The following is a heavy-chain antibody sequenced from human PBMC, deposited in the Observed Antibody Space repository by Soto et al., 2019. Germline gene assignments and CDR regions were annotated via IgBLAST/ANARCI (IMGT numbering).Heavy chain of an antibody. J-gene: IGHJ3*02. CDR1: GFTFSSYG. D-gene: IGHD2-21*02. CDR3: AKQARGDYGDDAFDI. Sequence: QVQLVESGGGVVQPGRSLRLSCAASGFTFSSYGMHWVRQAPGKGLEWVAVISYDGSNKYYADSVKGRFTISRDNSKNTLYLQMNSLRAEDTAVYYCAKQARGDYGDDAFDIWGQGTMVTVSS. CDR2: ISYDGSNK. V-gene: IGHV3-30*18.